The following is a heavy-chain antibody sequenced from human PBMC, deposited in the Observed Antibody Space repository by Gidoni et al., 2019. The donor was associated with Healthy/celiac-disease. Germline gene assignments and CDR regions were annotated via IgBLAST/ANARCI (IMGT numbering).Heavy chain of an antibody. CDR2: ISSSSSYI. V-gene: IGHV3-21*01. Sequence: EVQLVESGGGLVKPGGSLRLSCAASGFTFSSYSMNWVRQAPGKGLEWVSSISSSSSYIYYADSVKGRFTISRDNAKNSLYLQMNSLRAEDTAVYYCARDQEEARAGLDYWGQGTLVTVSS. J-gene: IGHJ4*02. CDR1: GFTFSSYS. CDR3: ARDQEEARAGLDY. D-gene: IGHD6-19*01.